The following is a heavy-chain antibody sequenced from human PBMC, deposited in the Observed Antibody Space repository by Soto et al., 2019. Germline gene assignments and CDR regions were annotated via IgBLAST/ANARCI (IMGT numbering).Heavy chain of an antibody. J-gene: IGHJ6*02. CDR3: ARGIKVRNTMSKLDYYYYGMDV. Sequence: QVQLQQWGAGLLKPSETLSLTCAVYGGSFSGYYWSWIRQPPGKGLEWIGEINHSGSTNYNPSLKSRVTISVDTSKNQFSLKLSSVTAADTAVYYCARGIKVRNTMSKLDYYYYGMDVWGQGTTVTVSS. CDR1: GGSFSGYY. CDR2: INHSGST. V-gene: IGHV4-34*01. D-gene: IGHD1-1*01.